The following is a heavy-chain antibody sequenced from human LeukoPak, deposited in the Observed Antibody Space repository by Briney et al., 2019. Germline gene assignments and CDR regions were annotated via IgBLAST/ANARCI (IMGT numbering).Heavy chain of an antibody. V-gene: IGHV4-59*08. J-gene: IGHJ6*04. CDR3: ARQGGFASSAGV. Sequence: PSETLSLTCTVSGGSITIYYWSWIRQPPGKGLEWIGYTYYSGSTNYNPSLKSRVTISVDTSKNQFSLKLSSVTAADTAVYFCARQGGFASSAGVWGKGTTVTVSS. CDR2: TYYSGST. D-gene: IGHD2-2*01. CDR1: GGSITIYY.